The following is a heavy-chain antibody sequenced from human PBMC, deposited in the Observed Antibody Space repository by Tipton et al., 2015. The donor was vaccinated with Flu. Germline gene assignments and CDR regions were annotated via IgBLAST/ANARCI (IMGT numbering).Heavy chain of an antibody. J-gene: IGHJ4*02. D-gene: IGHD3-22*01. Sequence: AVSGFTFSSYAMHWVRQAPGKGLEWVAVISYDGSNKYYADSVKGRFTISRDNSKNTLYLQMNSLRAEDTAVYYCARDSGITMIVVVAQFDYWGQGTLVTVSS. CDR3: ARDSGITMIVVVAQFDY. CDR2: ISYDGSNK. V-gene: IGHV3-30-3*01. CDR1: GFTFSSYA.